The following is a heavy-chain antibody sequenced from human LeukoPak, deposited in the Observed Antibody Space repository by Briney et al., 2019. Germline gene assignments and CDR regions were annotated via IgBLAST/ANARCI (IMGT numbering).Heavy chain of an antibody. CDR2: ISGSGGST. V-gene: IGHV3-23*01. CDR3: AKDHWEPGYCSGGSCYHDY. Sequence: PGGSLRLSCAASGFTFSSYAMSWVRQAPGKGLEWVSAISGSGGSTYYADSVKGRFTISRDNSKNTLYLQMNSLRAEDTAVYYCAKDHWEPGYCSGGSCYHDYWGQGTLVTVSS. J-gene: IGHJ4*02. CDR1: GFTFSSYA. D-gene: IGHD2-15*01.